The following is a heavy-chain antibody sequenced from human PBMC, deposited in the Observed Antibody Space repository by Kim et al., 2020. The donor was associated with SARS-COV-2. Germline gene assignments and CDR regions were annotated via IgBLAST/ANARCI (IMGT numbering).Heavy chain of an antibody. J-gene: IGHJ4*02. CDR1: GFTVSTSY. Sequence: GGSLRLSCAVSGFTVSTSYMTWVRQAPGKGLEWVSIIYGDGRTFYADSVKGRFTISRDHPRNTLYLQMNSLRPEDTAVYFCARTVLDYYDSSGFSPWLDYWGQGALVIVSS. D-gene: IGHD3-22*01. CDR2: IYGDGRT. CDR3: ARTVLDYYDSSGFSPWLDY. V-gene: IGHV3-66*02.